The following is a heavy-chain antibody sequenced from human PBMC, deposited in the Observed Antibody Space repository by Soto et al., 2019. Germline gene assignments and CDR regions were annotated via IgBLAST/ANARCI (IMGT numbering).Heavy chain of an antibody. Sequence: GGSLRLSCAASGFTFSSYAMSWVRQAPGKGLEWVSAISGSGGSTYYADSVKGRFTISRDNSKNTLYLQMNSLRAEDTAVYYCAKDLGAMDIVATINFYYYYGMDVWGQGTTVTVSS. CDR1: GFTFSSYA. D-gene: IGHD5-12*01. CDR3: AKDLGAMDIVATINFYYYYGMDV. CDR2: ISGSGGST. V-gene: IGHV3-23*01. J-gene: IGHJ6*02.